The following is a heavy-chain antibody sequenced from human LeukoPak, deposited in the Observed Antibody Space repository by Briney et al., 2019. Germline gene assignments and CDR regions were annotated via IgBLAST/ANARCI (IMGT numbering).Heavy chain of an antibody. CDR3: ALTGMVRGVIDAFDI. J-gene: IGHJ3*02. V-gene: IGHV3-21*04. CDR1: GFTFSTYT. D-gene: IGHD3-10*01. CDR2: MSSSSGYI. Sequence: GGSLRLSCAASGFTFSTYTMNWVRQAPGKGLEWVSSMSSSSGYIYYTDSVRGRFTISRDNSKNTLYLQMNSLRAEDTAVYYCALTGMVRGVIDAFDIWGQGTMVTVSS.